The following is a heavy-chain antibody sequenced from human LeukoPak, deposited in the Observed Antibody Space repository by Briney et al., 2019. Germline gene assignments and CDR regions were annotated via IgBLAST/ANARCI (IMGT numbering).Heavy chain of an antibody. J-gene: IGHJ4*02. V-gene: IGHV3-23*01. CDR1: GFTFSSCA. CDR3: AKHSRGIAAAGTPVDFDY. D-gene: IGHD6-13*01. CDR2: ISGSGGST. Sequence: GGSLRLSCAASGFTFSSCAMSWVRQAPGKGLEWVSAISGSGGSTYYADSVKGRFTISRDNSKNTLYLQMNSLRAEDTAVYYCAKHSRGIAAAGTPVDFDYWGQGTPVTVSS.